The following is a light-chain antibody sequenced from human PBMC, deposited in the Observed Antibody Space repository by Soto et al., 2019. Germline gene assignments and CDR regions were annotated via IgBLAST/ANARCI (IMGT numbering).Light chain of an antibody. V-gene: IGLV2-8*01. CDR2: EVS. Sequence: QSVLTQPPSASGSPGQSVTISCTGTSSDVGGYNYVSWYQQHPGKAPKLMIYEVSKRPSGVPDRFSGSKSGNTASLTVSGLQGEEEADYYCSSYAGSKNVVFGGGTQLTVL. CDR3: SSYAGSKNVV. CDR1: SSDVGGYNY. J-gene: IGLJ2*01.